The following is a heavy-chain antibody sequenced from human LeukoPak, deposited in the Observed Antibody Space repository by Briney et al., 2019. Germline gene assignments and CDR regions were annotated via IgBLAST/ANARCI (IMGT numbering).Heavy chain of an antibody. CDR3: ARSPLPLYYYDSSGYYYPPDY. CDR1: GYTFTGYY. D-gene: IGHD3-22*01. CDR2: INPNSGGT. V-gene: IGHV1-2*02. J-gene: IGHJ4*02. Sequence: ASVKVSCKASGYTFTGYYMHWVRQAPGQGLEWMGWINPNSGGTNYAQKFQGRVTMTRDTSISTAYMELSRLRSDDTAVYYCARSPLPLYYYDSSGYYYPPDYWGQGTLVTVSS.